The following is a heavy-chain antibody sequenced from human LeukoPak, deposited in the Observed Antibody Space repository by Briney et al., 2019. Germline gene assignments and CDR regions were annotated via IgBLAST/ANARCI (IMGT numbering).Heavy chain of an antibody. D-gene: IGHD5-24*01. Sequence: GGSLRLSCAASRFTFSIYWMTWVRQAPGKGLEWVANIKEDGSVKYYVDSVKGQFTISRDNAKKSLYLQMNNLRGEDTAVYFCARRWKLSLDVWGQGTTVTVSS. CDR3: ARRWKLSLDV. CDR2: IKEDGSVK. V-gene: IGHV3-7*01. CDR1: RFTFSIYW. J-gene: IGHJ6*02.